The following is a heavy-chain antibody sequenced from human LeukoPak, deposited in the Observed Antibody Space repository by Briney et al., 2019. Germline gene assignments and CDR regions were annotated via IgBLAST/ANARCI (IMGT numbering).Heavy chain of an antibody. CDR3: ARSSSSGWSYFDY. J-gene: IGHJ4*02. CDR1: DYSISSSSYY. V-gene: IGHV4-39*07. Sequence: SETLSLTCIVSDYSISSSSYYWGWIRQPPGKGLEWIGSIYYSGSTYYNPSLKSRVTISVDTSKNQFSLKLSSVTAADTAVYYCARSSSSGWSYFDYWGQGTLVTVSS. D-gene: IGHD6-19*01. CDR2: IYYSGST.